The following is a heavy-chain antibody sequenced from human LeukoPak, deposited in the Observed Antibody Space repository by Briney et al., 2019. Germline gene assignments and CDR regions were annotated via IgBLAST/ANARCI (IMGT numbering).Heavy chain of an antibody. CDR2: VYHSGGA. CDR3: AYNRNFALDN. D-gene: IGHD1-14*01. Sequence: SETLSLTCAVSGVSIDSHSLWSGVREPRGKVLEWIGEVYHSGGANYKPSLKSRVTISADTSKNHFSLKLTSVTAADTAIYYCAYNRNFALDNWGQGALVTVSS. V-gene: IGHV4/OR15-8*01. CDR1: GVSIDSHSL. J-gene: IGHJ4*02.